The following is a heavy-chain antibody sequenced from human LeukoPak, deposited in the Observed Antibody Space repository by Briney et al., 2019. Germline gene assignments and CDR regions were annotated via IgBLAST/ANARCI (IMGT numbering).Heavy chain of an antibody. J-gene: IGHJ4*02. CDR3: ARGGLHISSWYVRNLAY. V-gene: IGHV4-34*01. D-gene: IGHD6-13*01. CDR2: INHSGST. CDR1: GGSISGYY. Sequence: SETLSLTCAVYGGSISGYYWSWIRQPQGKGLEWIGEINHSGSTNYNPSLKSRVTISVDTSKNQFSLKLSSVTAADTAVYYCARGGLHISSWYVRNLAYWGQGTLVTVSS.